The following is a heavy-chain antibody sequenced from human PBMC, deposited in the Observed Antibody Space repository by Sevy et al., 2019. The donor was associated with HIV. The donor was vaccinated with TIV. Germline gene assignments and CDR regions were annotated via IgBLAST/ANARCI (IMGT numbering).Heavy chain of an antibody. J-gene: IGHJ5*02. CDR1: GFTFSSYA. V-gene: IGHV3-23*01. CDR2: IRGSGGST. CDR3: AKDFYPDYYDSTGFTSAGWFDP. D-gene: IGHD3-22*01. Sequence: VGSLRLSCAASGFTFSSYAMSWVHQAPGKGLEWVSAIRGSGGSTYYADSVKGRFTISRDNSKNTLYLQMNSLRAEDTAVHYSAKDFYPDYYDSTGFTSAGWFDPWGQGTLVTVSS.